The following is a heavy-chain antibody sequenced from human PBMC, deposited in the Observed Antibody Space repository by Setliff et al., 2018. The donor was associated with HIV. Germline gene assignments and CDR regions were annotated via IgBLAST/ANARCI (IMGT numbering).Heavy chain of an antibody. D-gene: IGHD1-1*01. J-gene: IGHJ4*02. CDR3: AKVATWTGTTYYFES. Sequence: ASVKVSCKASGYTFTTYWIHWIRQAPGQGLEWMGVINPNDGETVYAPNFHGRFIISRDNAKNSLYLQMNSLRAEDTAVYYCAKVATWTGTTYYFESWGQGTLVTVSS. CDR1: GYTFTTYW. V-gene: IGHV1-46*01. CDR2: INPNDGET.